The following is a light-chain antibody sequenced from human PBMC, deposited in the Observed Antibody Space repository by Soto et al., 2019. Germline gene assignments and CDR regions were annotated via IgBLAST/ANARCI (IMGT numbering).Light chain of an antibody. CDR1: TGAVTSSHY. J-gene: IGLJ3*02. V-gene: IGLV7-46*01. CDR3: LLSYSGTSGV. CDR2: DTS. Sequence: QAVVTQEPSLTVSPGGTVTLTCGSTTGAVTSSHYPYWFQQKPGQAPRTLIYDTSNKHSWTPARFSGSLLGGKAALTLAGAQTDDEADYSCLLSYSGTSGVFGGGTQPTVL.